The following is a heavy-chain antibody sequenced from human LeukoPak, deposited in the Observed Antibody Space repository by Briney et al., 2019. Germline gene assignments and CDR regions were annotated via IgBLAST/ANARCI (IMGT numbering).Heavy chain of an antibody. J-gene: IGHJ6*02. CDR1: GFTFSSYA. D-gene: IGHD1-26*01. V-gene: IGHV3-23*01. CDR3: ARGSGSDGDYYYYGMDV. CDR2: ISGSGGST. Sequence: PGGSLRLSCAASGFTFSSYAMSWVRQAPGKGLEWVSVISGSGGSTYYADSVKGRFTISRDNSKNTLYLQMNSLRDEDTAVYYCARGSGSDGDYYYYGMDVWGQGTTVTVSS.